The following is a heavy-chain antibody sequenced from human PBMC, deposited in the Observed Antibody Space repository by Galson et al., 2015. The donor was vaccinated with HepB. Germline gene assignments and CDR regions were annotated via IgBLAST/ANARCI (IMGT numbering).Heavy chain of an antibody. Sequence: SLRLSCAASGFTFISYGMHWVRQAPGKGLEWVAVISYDGSNKYYADSVKGRFTISRDNSKNTLYLQMNSLIGEDTAVYYCAKDFNFRRGTNRRIDYWGQGTLVTVSS. CDR3: AKDFNFRRGTNRRIDY. J-gene: IGHJ4*02. CDR2: ISYDGSNK. D-gene: IGHD1-26*01. CDR1: GFTFISYG. V-gene: IGHV3-30*18.